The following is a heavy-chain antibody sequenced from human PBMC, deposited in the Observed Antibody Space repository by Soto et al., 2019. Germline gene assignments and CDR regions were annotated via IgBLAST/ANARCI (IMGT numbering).Heavy chain of an antibody. CDR3: ATGERYYHDFDL. CDR1: GFTFSNAW. Sequence: EVQLVESGGGLVKPGGSLRLSCAASGFTFSNAWMNWVRQAPGKGLEWVGLIKSKIDGGETDYAAPVKGRFTISRDDAMNALYLQMTGLKFEERDVYYCATGERYYHDFDLWGKGTPVTVSS. D-gene: IGHD3-9*01. J-gene: IGHJ6*04. V-gene: IGHV3-15*01. CDR2: IKSKIDGGET.